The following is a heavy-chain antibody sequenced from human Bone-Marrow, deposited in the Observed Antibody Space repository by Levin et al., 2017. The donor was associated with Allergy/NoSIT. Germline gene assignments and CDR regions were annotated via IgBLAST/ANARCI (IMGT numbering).Heavy chain of an antibody. D-gene: IGHD3-16*01. CDR2: ISPDGSAT. J-gene: IGHJ2*01. Sequence: GESLKISCAASGFTLSSFWMHWVRQVPGKGLMWVSRISPDGSATTYAESVKGRLTISRDNAKNTLYLQMYSLSADDTSVYYCARSVVGNYGNFDRWGRGTLVTVSS. V-gene: IGHV3-74*01. CDR3: ARSVVGNYGNFDR. CDR1: GFTLSSFW.